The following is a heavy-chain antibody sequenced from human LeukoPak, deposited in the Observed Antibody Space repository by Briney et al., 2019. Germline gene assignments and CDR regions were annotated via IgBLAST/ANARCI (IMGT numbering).Heavy chain of an antibody. CDR1: GYTFTGYY. CDR3: ARVLTGENAFDI. CDR2: INPNSGGT. D-gene: IGHD7-27*01. Sequence: ASVKVSCKASGYTFTGYYMHWVRQAPGQGLESMGWINPNSGGTNYAQKFQGRVTMTRDTSISTTYMELSRLRSDDTAVYYCARVLTGENAFDIWGQGTMVTVSS. V-gene: IGHV1-2*02. J-gene: IGHJ3*02.